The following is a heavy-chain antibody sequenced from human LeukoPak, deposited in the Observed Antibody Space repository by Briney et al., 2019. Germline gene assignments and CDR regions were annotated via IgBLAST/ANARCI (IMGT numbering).Heavy chain of an antibody. V-gene: IGHV1-58*01. CDR3: AACGIAAAGQYDY. J-gene: IGHJ4*02. Sequence: ASVKVSCKASGFTFTSSAVQWVRQARGQRLEWIGWIVVGSGNTNCAQKFQERVTITRDMSTSTAYMELSSLRSEDTAVYYCAACGIAAAGQYDYWGQGTLVTVSS. CDR2: IVVGSGNT. D-gene: IGHD6-13*01. CDR1: GFTFTSSA.